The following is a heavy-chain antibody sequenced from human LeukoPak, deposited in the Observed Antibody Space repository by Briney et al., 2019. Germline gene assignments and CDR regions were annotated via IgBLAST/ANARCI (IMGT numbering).Heavy chain of an antibody. Sequence: GGSLRLSCAASGFTFSSYSMNWVRQAPGKGLEWVSSISSSSSSIYYADSVKGRFTISRDNSKNTLYLQMNSLRAEDTAVYYCAREAPHTDYWGQGTLVTVSS. J-gene: IGHJ4*02. CDR3: AREAPHTDY. CDR1: GFTFSSYS. V-gene: IGHV3-21*01. CDR2: ISSSSSSI.